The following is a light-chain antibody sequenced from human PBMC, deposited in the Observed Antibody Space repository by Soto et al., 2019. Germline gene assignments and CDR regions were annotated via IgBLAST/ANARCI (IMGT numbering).Light chain of an antibody. Sequence: EIVLTQSPGTLSLSPGERATLSCRASQSVSSAYLAWDQQKPGQAPRLLISGASSRATGIPDRFSGSGSGTYFSLTISGLEPEEFAVYYCQQYGGSVPITFGQGTRLDIK. J-gene: IGKJ5*01. CDR2: GAS. CDR1: QSVSSAY. CDR3: QQYGGSVPIT. V-gene: IGKV3-20*01.